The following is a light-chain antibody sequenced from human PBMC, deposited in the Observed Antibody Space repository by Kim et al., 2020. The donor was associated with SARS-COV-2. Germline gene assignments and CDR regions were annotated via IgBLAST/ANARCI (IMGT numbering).Light chain of an antibody. Sequence: QQLTISCTATSSDLGSYDYFSQYQPHPGQAPKLFIFDLIKRPSGVSNRFSASKSGSTTSLTIVGLQAEDEADYYCTSYTTSNTFVFGTGTKVTVL. CDR1: SSDLGSYDY. V-gene: IGLV2-14*04. J-gene: IGLJ1*01. CDR3: TSYTTSNTFV. CDR2: DLI.